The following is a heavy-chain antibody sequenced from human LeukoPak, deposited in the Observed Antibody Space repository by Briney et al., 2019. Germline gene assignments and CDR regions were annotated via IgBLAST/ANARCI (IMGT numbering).Heavy chain of an antibody. D-gene: IGHD3-10*01. V-gene: IGHV1-2*02. CDR3: ARGNNYGSGSLFYG. CDR1: GYTFTSYA. Sequence: GASVKVSCKASGYTFTSYAMNWVRQAPGQGLEWMGWIDPSTGGTNYAQNFQGRVTMTRDTSTTTVYMELSSLKSDDTAVYHCARGNNYGSGSLFYGWGQGTLVTVSS. CDR2: IDPSTGGT. J-gene: IGHJ4*02.